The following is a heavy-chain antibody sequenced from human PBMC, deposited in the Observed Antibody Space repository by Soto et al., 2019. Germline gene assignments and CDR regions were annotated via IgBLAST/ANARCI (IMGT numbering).Heavy chain of an antibody. D-gene: IGHD3-10*01. J-gene: IGHJ4*02. CDR3: ARDSLSGSYPDY. CDR2: IHPGDSDT. Sequence: ESLTISRKGSGYSFTSYWIGLVRQMPGKGLEWMGIIHPGDSDTRYSPSFQGQVTISADKSISTAYLQWSSLKASDTAMYYCARDSLSGSYPDYWGQGTLVTVSS. CDR1: GYSFTSYW. V-gene: IGHV5-51*01.